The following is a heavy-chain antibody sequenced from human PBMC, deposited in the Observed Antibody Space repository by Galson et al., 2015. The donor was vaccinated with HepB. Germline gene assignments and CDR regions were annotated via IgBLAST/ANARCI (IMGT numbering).Heavy chain of an antibody. D-gene: IGHD6-19*01. J-gene: IGHJ5*02. CDR3: ARDGREVSSGWYGWFDP. V-gene: IGHV3-48*02. Sequence: SLRLSCAASGYSLSSYSMNWVRQAPGKGLEWVSYISSSSSTIYYADSVKGRFTISRDNAKNSLYLQMNSLRDEDTAVYYCARDGREVSSGWYGWFDPWGQGTLVTVSS. CDR2: ISSSSSTI. CDR1: GYSLSSYS.